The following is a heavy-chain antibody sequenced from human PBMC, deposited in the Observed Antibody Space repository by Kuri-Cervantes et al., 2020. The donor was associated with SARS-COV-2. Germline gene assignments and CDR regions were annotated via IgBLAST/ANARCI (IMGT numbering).Heavy chain of an antibody. CDR3: ARPGGFLDV. CDR1: GYSISSGYY. J-gene: IGHJ6*04. D-gene: IGHD4-23*01. Sequence: SETLSLTCTVSGYSISSGYYWGWIRQPPGKGLEWIGEINQSGSTSYSPSLKSRLTISVDTSENQFSLKQSSVTAADTAVYYCARPGGFLDVWGKGTTVTVSS. CDR2: INQSGST. V-gene: IGHV4-38-2*02.